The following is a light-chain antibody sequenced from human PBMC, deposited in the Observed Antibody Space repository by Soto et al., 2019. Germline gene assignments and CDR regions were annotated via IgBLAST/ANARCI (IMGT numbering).Light chain of an antibody. CDR2: DDS. CDR1: NIGSKS. V-gene: IGLV3-21*02. J-gene: IGLJ1*01. Sequence: SYELTQPPSVSVAPGQTVRVTCGGRNIGSKSVHWYQQKAGQAPVLVVYDDSDRPSGIPERFSGSDSDNTATLTISRVEAGDEDDYHCQVWDRNSDHYVFGTGTKVTVL. CDR3: QVWDRNSDHYV.